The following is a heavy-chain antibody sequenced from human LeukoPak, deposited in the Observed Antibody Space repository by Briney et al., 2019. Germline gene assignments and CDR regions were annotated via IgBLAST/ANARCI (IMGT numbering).Heavy chain of an antibody. Sequence: GGSLRLSCAASGFTFSSYWMSWVRQAPGKGLEWVANIKKDGTEKKYVDSVKGRFTISRDNAKNSLYLQMNSLRAEDTALYYCAREGGSGWYSGWFDPWGQGTLVTVSS. D-gene: IGHD6-19*01. J-gene: IGHJ5*02. CDR1: GFTFSSYW. V-gene: IGHV3-7*01. CDR2: IKKDGTEK. CDR3: AREGGSGWYSGWFDP.